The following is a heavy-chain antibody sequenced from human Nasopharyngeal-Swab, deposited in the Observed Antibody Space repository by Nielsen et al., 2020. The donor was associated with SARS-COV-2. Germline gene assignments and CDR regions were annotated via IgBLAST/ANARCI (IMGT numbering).Heavy chain of an antibody. V-gene: IGHV3-30-3*01. J-gene: IGHJ4*02. CDR3: TRDDGQLGDY. CDR2: ISYDGSNK. D-gene: IGHD6-6*01. Sequence: GGSLRLSCAASGFTFSSYAMHWVRQAPGKGLEWVAVISYDGSNKYYADSVKGRFTISRDNSKNTLYLQMHSLRAEDTAVYYCTRDDGQLGDYWGQGTLVTVSS. CDR1: GFTFSSYA.